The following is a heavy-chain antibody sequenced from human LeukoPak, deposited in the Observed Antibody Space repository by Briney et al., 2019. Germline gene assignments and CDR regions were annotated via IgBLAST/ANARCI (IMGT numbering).Heavy chain of an antibody. CDR3: ARHGSGPYYFDY. D-gene: IGHD5-12*01. V-gene: IGHV4-59*08. Sequence: SETLSLTCTVSGGSISSYYWSWIRQPPGKGLEWIGYIYYSGSTNYNPSLKSRVTISVDTSKNQFSLKLSSVTAADTAVYYCARHGSGPYYFDYWGQGTLVTVSS. CDR1: GGSISSYY. J-gene: IGHJ4*02. CDR2: IYYSGST.